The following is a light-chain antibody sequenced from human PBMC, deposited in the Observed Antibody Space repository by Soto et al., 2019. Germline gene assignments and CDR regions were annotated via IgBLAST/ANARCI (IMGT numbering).Light chain of an antibody. CDR3: NSYSSTSFYV. V-gene: IGLV2-14*01. J-gene: IGLJ1*01. Sequence: QSALTQPPSASGSPGQSVTISCTGTSSDVGGYNYVSWYQQYPGTAPKLLIYQVTSRASGVSHRFSGSKSGNTAALTISGLQPEDEAEYYCNSYSSTSFYVFGSGTKVTVL. CDR2: QVT. CDR1: SSDVGGYNY.